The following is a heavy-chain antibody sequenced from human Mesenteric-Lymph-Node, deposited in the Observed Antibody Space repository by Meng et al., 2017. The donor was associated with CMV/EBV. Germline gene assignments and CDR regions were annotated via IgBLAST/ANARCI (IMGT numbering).Heavy chain of an antibody. CDR2: ISGSGEDT. D-gene: IGHD1-14*01. CDR1: GFTFSAYA. CDR3: AKDLGNWNHVAYDAFDM. Sequence: GGSLRLSCAASGFTFSAYAIGWVRQAPGKGLDWVSAISGSGEDTYYADSVKGRFTISRDNSKNTLYLQMNSLRAEDTAVYYCAKDLGNWNHVAYDAFDMWGPGTMVTVSS. V-gene: IGHV3-23*01. J-gene: IGHJ3*02.